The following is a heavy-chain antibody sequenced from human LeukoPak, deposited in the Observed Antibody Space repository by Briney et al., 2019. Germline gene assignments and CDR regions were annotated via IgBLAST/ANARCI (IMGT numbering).Heavy chain of an antibody. V-gene: IGHV1-2*02. CDR3: ARGYDILTGIYYFDY. Sequence: ASVKVSCKASGYTLTGYYMHWVRHAPGQGLEWMGWINPSSGGTNYAQKFQGRVTMTRDTSISTAYMELSRLRSDDTAVYYCARGYDILTGIYYFDYWGQGTLVTVSS. D-gene: IGHD3-9*01. CDR1: GYTLTGYY. CDR2: INPSSGGT. J-gene: IGHJ4*02.